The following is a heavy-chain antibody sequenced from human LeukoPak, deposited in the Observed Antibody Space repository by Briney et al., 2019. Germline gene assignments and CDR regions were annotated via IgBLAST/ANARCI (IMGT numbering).Heavy chain of an antibody. Sequence: PGGSLRLSCAASGFTFDDYAMHWVRQAPGKGLEWVSGISWNSGSIGYADSVKGRFTISRDNAKNSLYLQMNSLRAEDTALYYCAKDRTTMVRGVIDYWGQGTLVTVSS. CDR1: GFTFDDYA. J-gene: IGHJ4*02. CDR3: AKDRTTMVRGVIDY. V-gene: IGHV3-9*01. D-gene: IGHD3-10*01. CDR2: ISWNSGSI.